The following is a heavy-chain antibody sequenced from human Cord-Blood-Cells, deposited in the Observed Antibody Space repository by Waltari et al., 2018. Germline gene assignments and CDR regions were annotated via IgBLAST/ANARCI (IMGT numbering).Heavy chain of an antibody. Sequence: QVQLVQSGAEVKKPGASVKVSCKASGYTFTGSYLHGVRQATGQGLEWMGRINPNSGGTNYAQKFQGRVTMTRDTSISTAYMELSRLRSDDTAVYYCARDLDYYDSSGYVDYWGQGTLVTVSS. CDR3: ARDLDYYDSSGYVDY. J-gene: IGHJ4*02. CDR2: INPNSGGT. CDR1: GYTFTGSY. D-gene: IGHD3-22*01. V-gene: IGHV1-2*06.